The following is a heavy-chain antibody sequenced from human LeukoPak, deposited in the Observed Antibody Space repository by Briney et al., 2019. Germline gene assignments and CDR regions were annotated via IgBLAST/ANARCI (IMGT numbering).Heavy chain of an antibody. D-gene: IGHD2-15*01. CDR1: GFTFSSYA. CDR2: ISGSGGST. V-gene: IGHV3-23*01. J-gene: IGHJ4*02. Sequence: GGSLRLSCAASGFTFSSYAMSWVRQAPGKGLEWVSAISGSGGSTYYADSVKGRFTISRDNSKNTLYLQMNSLRAEDTAVYYCAEVDCSGGSCYFLYFDYWGQGTLVTVSS. CDR3: AEVDCSGGSCYFLYFDY.